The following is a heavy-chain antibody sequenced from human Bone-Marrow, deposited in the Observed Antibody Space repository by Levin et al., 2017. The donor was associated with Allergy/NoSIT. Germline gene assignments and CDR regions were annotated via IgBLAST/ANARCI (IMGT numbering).Heavy chain of an antibody. CDR2: IYYSGST. D-gene: IGHD4-17*01. CDR1: GGSISSGGYY. CDR3: ARVPGMHLLYGDYEDAFDS. J-gene: IGHJ3*02. V-gene: IGHV4-31*03. Sequence: LRLSCTVSGGSISSGGYYWSWIRQHPGKGLEWIGYIYYSGSTYYNPSLKSRVTISVDTSKNQFSLKLSSVTAADTAVYYCARVPGMHLLYGDYEDAFDSWGQGTMVTVSS.